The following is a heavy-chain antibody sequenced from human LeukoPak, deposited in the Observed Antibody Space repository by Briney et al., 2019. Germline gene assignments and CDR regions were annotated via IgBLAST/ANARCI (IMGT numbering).Heavy chain of an antibody. CDR1: GFTFRDFH. Sequence: GGSLRLSCSTSGFTFRDFHMNWLRQVPGKGRQHVAYISSGGSTMYYADSVVGRFTISRDDASDLLFLQMDRLREDDTAFYYCVRDPHARIFDSWGQGTLVTVSS. J-gene: IGHJ4*02. CDR2: ISSGGSTM. V-gene: IGHV3-48*02. CDR3: VRDPHARIFDS.